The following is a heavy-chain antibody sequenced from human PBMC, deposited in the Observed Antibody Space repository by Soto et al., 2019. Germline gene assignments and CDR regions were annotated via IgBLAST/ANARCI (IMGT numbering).Heavy chain of an antibody. CDR2: IYSGDSDT. J-gene: IGHJ4*02. V-gene: IGHV5-51*01. D-gene: IGHD6-13*01. Sequence: PGESLKISCKGSGYTFSDFWIAWVRQMPGKCPKWMGIIYSGDSDTRYSPSFQGQVTISVDKSIGTAYLQWSSLKASDTAMYYCARLQAAAGDNDLTFDYWGQGTLVTVSS. CDR1: GYTFSDFW. CDR3: ARLQAAAGDNDLTFDY.